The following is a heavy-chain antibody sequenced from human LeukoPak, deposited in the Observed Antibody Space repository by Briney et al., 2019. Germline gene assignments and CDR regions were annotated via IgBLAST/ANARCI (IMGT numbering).Heavy chain of an antibody. CDR1: GFTFNNYA. CDR3: AKDRRITMAGTVDYFDY. CDR2: ISGSGGNT. V-gene: IGHV3-23*01. J-gene: IGHJ4*02. D-gene: IGHD6-19*01. Sequence: GGSLRLPCAASGFTFNNYAMSWVRQAPGKGLEWVSSISGSGGNTYYADSVKGRFTISRDNSKNTLYLQMNSLRAADTAVYYCAKDRRITMAGTVDYFDYWGQGTLVTVSS.